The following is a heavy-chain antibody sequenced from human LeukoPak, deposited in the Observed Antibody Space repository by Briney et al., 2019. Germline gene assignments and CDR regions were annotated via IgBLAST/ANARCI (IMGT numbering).Heavy chain of an antibody. J-gene: IGHJ4*02. CDR1: GGSVSSGSYY. CDR3: AGGGDGYQTRFDY. Sequence: SETLSLTCIVSGGSVSSGSYYWSWIRQPPGKGLEWIGYIYNSVRTNYNPSLKSRVTISVDTSKNQLSLKLSSVTAADTAVYYCAGGGDGYQTRFDYWGQGTLLTVSS. V-gene: IGHV4-61*01. D-gene: IGHD5-24*01. CDR2: IYNSVRT.